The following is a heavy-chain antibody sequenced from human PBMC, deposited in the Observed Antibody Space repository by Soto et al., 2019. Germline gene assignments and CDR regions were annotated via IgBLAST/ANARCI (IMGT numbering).Heavy chain of an antibody. CDR2: MYFSGTS. CDR1: GDSISSGDYY. CDR3: AREHMDSLTYLYGLEV. J-gene: IGHJ6*02. Sequence: QVQLQESGPGLVNPSQTLSLTCTVSGDSISSGDYYWNWIRQHPGKGLEWIGCMYFSGTSHFNPALKTPVILSAHTSKNQLSLKMTSLTAADTAVYYCAREHMDSLTYLYGLEVWGQGTAVTVSS. D-gene: IGHD2-21*01. V-gene: IGHV4-31*01.